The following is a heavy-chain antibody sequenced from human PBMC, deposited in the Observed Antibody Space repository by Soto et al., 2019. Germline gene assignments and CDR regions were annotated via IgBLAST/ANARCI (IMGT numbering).Heavy chain of an antibody. CDR3: ASTAYYYDSSRYLAGYYYGMDV. CDR1: GGTFSSYA. J-gene: IGHJ6*02. CDR2: IIPIFGTA. Sequence: SVKVSCKASGGTFSSYAISWVRQAPGQGLEWMGGIIPIFGTANYAQKFQGRVTITADKSTSTAYMELSSLRSEDTAVYYCASTAYYYDSSRYLAGYYYGMDVWGQGTTVTVSS. V-gene: IGHV1-69*06. D-gene: IGHD3-22*01.